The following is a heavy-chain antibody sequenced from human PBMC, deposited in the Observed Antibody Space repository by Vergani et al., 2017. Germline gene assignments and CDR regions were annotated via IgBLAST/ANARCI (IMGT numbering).Heavy chain of an antibody. CDR3: ARRYSGSYYLFFDY. V-gene: IGHV4-39*01. Sequence: QLQLQESGPGLVKPSATLSLTCSVSGASIRSSNYYWGWIRQPPGKGLEWIGSIYYSGSTYYNPSLKSRVTISVDTSKNQFSLKLSSVTAADTAVYYCARRYSGSYYLFFDYWGQGTLVTVSS. CDR2: IYYSGST. J-gene: IGHJ4*02. D-gene: IGHD1-26*01. CDR1: GASIRSSNYY.